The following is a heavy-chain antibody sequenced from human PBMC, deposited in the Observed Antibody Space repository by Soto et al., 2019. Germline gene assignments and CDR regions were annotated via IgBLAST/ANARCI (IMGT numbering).Heavy chain of an antibody. J-gene: IGHJ4*02. CDR2: SRSKANNYIT. Sequence: GVSLRLSCAASVFTFSDHFMDWVRQAPGEGQEWVCRSRSKANNYITEYAASVKGRFTISRDDSKNSLYLQMNSLKSEYTAVYFCARDSSSCRASYCYFDNWGQGT. V-gene: IGHV3-72*01. CDR1: VFTFSDHF. CDR3: ARDSSSCRASYCYFDN. D-gene: IGHD2-15*01.